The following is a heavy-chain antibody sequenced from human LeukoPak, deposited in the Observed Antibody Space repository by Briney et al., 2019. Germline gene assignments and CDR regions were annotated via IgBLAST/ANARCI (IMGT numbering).Heavy chain of an antibody. CDR3: ARDLWFGEEHPYYYYGMDV. CDR1: GFTFSSYE. J-gene: IGHJ6*02. V-gene: IGHV3-48*03. Sequence: PGGSLRLSCAASGFTFSSYEMNWVRQAPGKGLEWVSYISSSGSTIYYADSVKGRFTISRDNAKNSPYLQMNSLRAEDTAVYYCARDLWFGEEHPYYYYGMDVWGQGTTVTVSS. D-gene: IGHD3-10*01. CDR2: ISSSGSTI.